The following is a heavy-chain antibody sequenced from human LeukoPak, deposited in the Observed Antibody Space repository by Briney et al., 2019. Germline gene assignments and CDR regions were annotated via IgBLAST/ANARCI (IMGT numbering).Heavy chain of an antibody. CDR3: ASAIIAAAAYDAFDI. Sequence: GASLRLSCAASGFTFNNYWLSWVRQAPGKGLEWVSYISSSSSTIYYADSVKGRFTISRDNAKNSLYLQMNSLRAEDTAVYYCASAIIAAAAYDAFDIWGQGTMVTVSS. CDR2: ISSSSSTI. CDR1: GFTFNNYW. J-gene: IGHJ3*02. D-gene: IGHD6-13*01. V-gene: IGHV3-48*04.